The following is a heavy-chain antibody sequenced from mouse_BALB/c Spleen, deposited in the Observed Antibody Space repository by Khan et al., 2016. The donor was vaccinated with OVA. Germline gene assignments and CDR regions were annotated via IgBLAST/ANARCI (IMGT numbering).Heavy chain of an antibody. CDR2: INPSNGYT. CDR1: GYTFTSYT. Sequence: VQLKESGAELARPGASVKMSCKASGYTFTSYTIHWIKLRPGQGLEWIGFINPSNGYTNYTQKFKDKATLTADKSSTTVYMQLSSLTSDDSAVYNCVRDGAYHRNDGWFAYWGQGTLVTVS. CDR3: VRDGAYHRNDGWFAY. J-gene: IGHJ3*01. V-gene: IGHV1-4*01. D-gene: IGHD2-14*01.